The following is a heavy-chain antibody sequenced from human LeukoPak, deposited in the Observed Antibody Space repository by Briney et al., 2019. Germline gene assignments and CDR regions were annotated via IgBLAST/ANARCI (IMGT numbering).Heavy chain of an antibody. CDR3: TRDYSTVTTFFDY. CDR2: ITGGSTTI. J-gene: IGHJ4*02. V-gene: IGHV3-48*01. D-gene: IGHD4-17*01. Sequence: GGSLRLSCAASGFTFRSYNMNWVRQAPGKGLEWVSYITGGSTTIYYADSVKGRFTISRDNAKNSLYLQMNSLRAEDTAVYYCTRDYSTVTTFFDYWGQGTLVTVSS. CDR1: GFTFRSYN.